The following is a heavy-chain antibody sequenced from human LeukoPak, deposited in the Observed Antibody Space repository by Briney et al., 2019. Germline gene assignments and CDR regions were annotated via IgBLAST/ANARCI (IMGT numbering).Heavy chain of an antibody. V-gene: IGHV1-8*02. CDR1: GYTFTGYY. CDR2: MNPNSGNT. D-gene: IGHD3-9*01. J-gene: IGHJ4*02. Sequence: ASVKVSCKASGYTFTGYYMHWVRQATGQGLEWMGWMNPNSGNTGYAQKFQGRVTMTRNTSISTDYMQLSSLRSEDTAVYYCARTLGGYDILTGYGYWGQGTLVTVSS. CDR3: ARTLGGYDILTGYGY.